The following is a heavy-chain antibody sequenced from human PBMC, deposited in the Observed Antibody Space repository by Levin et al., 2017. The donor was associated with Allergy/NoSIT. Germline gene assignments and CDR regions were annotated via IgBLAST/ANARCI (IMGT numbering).Heavy chain of an antibody. CDR1: GGSISSGGYY. D-gene: IGHD2-15*01. CDR2: IYYSGST. J-gene: IGHJ4*02. V-gene: IGHV4-31*03. Sequence: SETLSLTCTVSGGSISSGGYYWSWIRQHPGKGLEWIGYIYYSGSTYYNPSLKSRVTISVDTSKNQFSLKLSSVTAADTAVYYCARAGKGVYCSGGSCYSRGGYFDYWGQGTLVTVSS. CDR3: ARAGKGVYCSGGSCYSRGGYFDY.